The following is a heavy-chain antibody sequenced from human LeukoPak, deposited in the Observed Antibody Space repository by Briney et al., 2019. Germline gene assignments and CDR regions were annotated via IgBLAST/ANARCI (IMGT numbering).Heavy chain of an antibody. J-gene: IGHJ4*02. D-gene: IGHD5-12*01. CDR1: GGSISSSNW. V-gene: IGHV4-4*02. CDR3: AGHSGYDFYFDY. Sequence: SETLSLTCAVSGGSISSSNWWSWVRQPPGKGLEWIGEIYHSGSTNYNPSLKSRVTISVDTSKNQFSLKLSSVTAADTAVYYCAGHSGYDFYFDYWGQGTLVTVSS. CDR2: IYHSGST.